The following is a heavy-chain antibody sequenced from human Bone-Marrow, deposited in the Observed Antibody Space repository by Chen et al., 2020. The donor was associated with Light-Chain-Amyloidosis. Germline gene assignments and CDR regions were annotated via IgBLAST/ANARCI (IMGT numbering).Heavy chain of an antibody. J-gene: IGHJ4*02. D-gene: IGHD3-10*01. CDR3: TRKGGYFDF. V-gene: IGHV3-23*04. CDR1: GFNFISFG. CDR2: VSGSTVST. Sequence: EVQLVESGGGLVQPGGSLRLSCAASGFNFISFGMSWVRQAPGKGLEWVSTVSGSTVSTYYAGAVKGRFIISRDNSKSTLYLQMSSLRAGDTAVYFCTRKGGYFDFWGQGSLVTVSS.